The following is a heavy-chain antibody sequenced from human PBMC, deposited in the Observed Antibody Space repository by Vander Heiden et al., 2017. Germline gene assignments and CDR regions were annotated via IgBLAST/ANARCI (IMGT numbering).Heavy chain of an antibody. CDR2: ISSSSSYI. V-gene: IGHV3-21*01. J-gene: IGHJ5*02. Sequence: EVQLVESGGGRVKPGGSLRLYCAASGFTFSGYSMNWVRQAPGKVLEWVSSISSSSSYIYYADSVKGRFTISRDNAKNSLYLQMNSLRAEDTAVYYCARLSKLVVTAWGQGTLVTVSS. CDR1: GFTFSGYS. CDR3: ARLSKLVVTA. D-gene: IGHD2-21*02.